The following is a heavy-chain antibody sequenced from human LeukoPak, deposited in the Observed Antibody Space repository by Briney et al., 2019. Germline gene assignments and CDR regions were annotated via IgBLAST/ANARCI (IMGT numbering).Heavy chain of an antibody. CDR1: GYTFNGHG. D-gene: IGHD5-18*01. Sequence: GASVKVSCRSSGYTFNGHGITWVRQAPGQGLEWMGWISGYSVNTNYAQKFQGRVSMTPDTSTSTAYMELRSLRSDDTAVYYCARGDTAMVQTSFDSWGQGTLVTVSS. CDR2: ISGYSVNT. CDR3: ARGDTAMVQTSFDS. J-gene: IGHJ4*02. V-gene: IGHV1-18*01.